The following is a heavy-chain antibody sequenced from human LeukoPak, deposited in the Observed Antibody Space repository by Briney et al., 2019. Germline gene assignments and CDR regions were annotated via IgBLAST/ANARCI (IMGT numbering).Heavy chain of an antibody. D-gene: IGHD5-18*01. CDR2: IYYSGST. CDR3: ATAMAFDY. CDR1: GGSISSSSYY. Sequence: SETLSLTCTVSGGSISSSSYYWGWIRQPPGKGLEWIGSIYYSGSTYYNPSLKSRVTISVDTSKNQFSLKLSSVAAADTAVYYCATAMAFDYWGQGTLVTVSS. J-gene: IGHJ4*02. V-gene: IGHV4-39*01.